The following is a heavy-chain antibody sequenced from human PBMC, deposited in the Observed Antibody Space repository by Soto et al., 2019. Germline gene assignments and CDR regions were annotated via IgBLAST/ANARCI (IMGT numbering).Heavy chain of an antibody. V-gene: IGHV4-39*01. CDR1: GGSISSSSYY. D-gene: IGHD3-10*01. Sequence: QLQLQESGPGLVKPSETLSLTCTVSGGSISSSSYYWGWIRQPPGKGLEWIGSIYYSGSTYYNPSLKRRVTISVDTSKNQFSLKLSSVTAADTAVYYCATLWFGEADYWGQGTLVTVSS. J-gene: IGHJ4*02. CDR3: ATLWFGEADY. CDR2: IYYSGST.